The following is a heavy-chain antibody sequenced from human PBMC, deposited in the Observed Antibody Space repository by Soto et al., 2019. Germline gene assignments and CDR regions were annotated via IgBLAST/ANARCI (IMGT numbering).Heavy chain of an antibody. D-gene: IGHD5-18*01. CDR2: INHSGST. CDR3: ESGRGYGQG. V-gene: IGHV4-34*01. Sequence: AETLSLTCAVYGGTFSGYYWRWIRQPPGKGLEWIGEINHSGSTNYNPSLKSRVNLSVDTSKTQFSLKLCCVTAAETAVYYCESGRGYGQGWGQGTLVTVSS. J-gene: IGHJ4*02. CDR1: GGTFSGYY.